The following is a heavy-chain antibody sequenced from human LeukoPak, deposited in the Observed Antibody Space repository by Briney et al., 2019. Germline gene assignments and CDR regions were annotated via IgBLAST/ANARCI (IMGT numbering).Heavy chain of an antibody. V-gene: IGHV3-7*01. D-gene: IGHD2-21*02. Sequence: GGSLRLSCVVSGFTFNRCWMNWVRQAPGKGLEWVAHINPDGRDTYYVDSVKGRFTISRDNAQNSMYLQMNSLRVEDTAVYYCTSWGDTTAEYFQRWGQGTLVAVSS. CDR2: INPDGRDT. CDR3: TSWGDTTAEYFQR. J-gene: IGHJ1*01. CDR1: GFTFNRCW.